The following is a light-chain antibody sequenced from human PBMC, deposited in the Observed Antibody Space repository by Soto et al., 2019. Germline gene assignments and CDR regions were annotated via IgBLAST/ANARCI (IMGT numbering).Light chain of an antibody. V-gene: IGKV3-20*01. CDR2: GAS. Sequence: DIGLTQSPGPLSSSPGERATLSCRTSQSISSSYFGCYQQRPGQPPSLLIYGASNRATGIPDRFSGSGSGSDFTLTTSRLEPEDFAVYYCHQYGNSPPYTFGQGTKLEIK. CDR1: QSISSSY. J-gene: IGKJ2*01. CDR3: HQYGNSPPYT.